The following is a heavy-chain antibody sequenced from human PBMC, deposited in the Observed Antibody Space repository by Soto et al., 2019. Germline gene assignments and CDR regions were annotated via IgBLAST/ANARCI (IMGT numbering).Heavy chain of an antibody. Sequence: QVQLVQSGAEVKKPGSSVKVSCKASGGTFSSYTISWVRQAPGQGLEWMGRIIPILGIAYYAQKFQGRVTITADKSTSTAYKELSSLRSEETAVYYCAMEYCSSTSCYRDYWGQGTLVTVSS. V-gene: IGHV1-69*02. CDR3: AMEYCSSTSCYRDY. J-gene: IGHJ4*02. CDR1: GGTFSSYT. D-gene: IGHD2-2*02. CDR2: IIPILGIA.